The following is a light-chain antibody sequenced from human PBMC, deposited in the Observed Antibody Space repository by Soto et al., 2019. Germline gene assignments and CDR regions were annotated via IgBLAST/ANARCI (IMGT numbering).Light chain of an antibody. CDR1: QSISSE. CDR3: QQGHNWPLT. CDR2: GAS. Sequence: EIVMTQSPATLSVSPGESATLSCRASQSISSELAWYQQKPGQPPSLLIYGASTRATGVPARFTGSGSGSDFTLTSSGLQSEDFAVYYCQQGHNWPLTFGQGTRLEI. V-gene: IGKV3-15*01. J-gene: IGKJ2*01.